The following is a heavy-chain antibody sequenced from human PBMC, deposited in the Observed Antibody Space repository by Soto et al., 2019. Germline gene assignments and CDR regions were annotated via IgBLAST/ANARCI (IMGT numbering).Heavy chain of an antibody. CDR2: IRQDGSQK. Sequence: GGSLRLSCAAFGFTFSTYSMNWVRQAPGKGLEWVANIRQDGSQKYYVDSVKGRFTISRDNAKNSLYLQMNSLRADDTAVYYCARGGYCSSTSCSLFDYWGQGTLVTVSS. J-gene: IGHJ4*02. V-gene: IGHV3-7*01. CDR3: ARGGYCSSTSCSLFDY. D-gene: IGHD2-2*03. CDR1: GFTFSTYS.